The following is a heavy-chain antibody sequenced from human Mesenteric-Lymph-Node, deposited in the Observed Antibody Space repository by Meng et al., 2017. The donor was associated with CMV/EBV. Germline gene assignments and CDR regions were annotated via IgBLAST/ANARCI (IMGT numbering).Heavy chain of an antibody. CDR2: INSDGSST. J-gene: IGHJ6*02. Sequence: GGSLRLSCAASGFTFSSYWMHWVRQAPGKGLVWVSRINSDGSSTSYADSVKGRFTISRDNAKNMLYLQMNSLRAEDTAVYYCARDPYCSSTSCPDQYYYYGMDVWGQGTTVTVSS. CDR1: GFTFSSYW. D-gene: IGHD2-2*01. V-gene: IGHV3-74*01. CDR3: ARDPYCSSTSCPDQYYYYGMDV.